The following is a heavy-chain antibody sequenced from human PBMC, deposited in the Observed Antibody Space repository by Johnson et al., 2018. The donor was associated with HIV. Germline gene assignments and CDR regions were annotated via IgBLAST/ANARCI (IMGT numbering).Heavy chain of an antibody. CDR3: ARDNGAVAGPEGAFDI. D-gene: IGHD6-19*01. CDR2: ISYDGSNK. CDR1: GFTFSSYG. V-gene: IGHV3-30*03. J-gene: IGHJ3*02. Sequence: QVQLVESGGGVVQPGRSLRLSCAASGFTFSSYGMHWVRQAPGKGLEWVAVISYDGSNKYHADSVKGRFTISRDNSKNTLYLQMNSLRAEDTAVYYCARDNGAVAGPEGAFDIWGQGTMVTVSS.